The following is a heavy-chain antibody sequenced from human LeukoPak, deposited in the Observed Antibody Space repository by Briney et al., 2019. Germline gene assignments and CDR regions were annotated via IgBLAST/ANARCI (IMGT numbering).Heavy chain of an antibody. J-gene: IGHJ4*02. D-gene: IGHD2-15*01. CDR2: IYYSGST. V-gene: IGHV4-39*01. CDR3: ASYLLGYCSGGSCYCYFDY. CDR1: GGSISSSSYY. Sequence: SETLSLTCTVSGGSISSSSYYWGWIRQPPGKGLEWIGSIYYSGSTYYNPSLKSRVTISVDTSKNQFSLKLSSVTAADTAVYYCASYLLGYCSGGSCYCYFDYWGQGTLVTVSS.